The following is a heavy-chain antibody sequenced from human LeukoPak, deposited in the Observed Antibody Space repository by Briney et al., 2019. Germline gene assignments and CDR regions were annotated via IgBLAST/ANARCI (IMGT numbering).Heavy chain of an antibody. D-gene: IGHD3-22*01. V-gene: IGHV1-18*01. CDR1: GYTFTSYG. Sequence: ASVKVSCKASGYTFTSYGISWVRQAPGQGLEWMGWISAYNGNTNYAQKLQGRVTMTTDTSTSTAYMELSSLRSEDTAVYYCARDDVHSHYYDSSGYSWGQGTLVTVS. CDR3: ARDDVHSHYYDSSGYS. J-gene: IGHJ5*02. CDR2: ISAYNGNT.